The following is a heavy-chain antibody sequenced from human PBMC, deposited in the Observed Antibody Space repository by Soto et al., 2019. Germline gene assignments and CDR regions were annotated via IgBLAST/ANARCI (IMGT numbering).Heavy chain of an antibody. J-gene: IGHJ6*02. Sequence: QVQLVQSGAEVKKPGASVKVSCKASGYTFTGYYMHWVRQAPGQGLEWMGWINPNSGGTNYAQKFQGRVTMTRDTSIRTAYMELSRLRSDDTAVYYCARDNRVEPDAISGGYYYYAMDVWGQGTTVTVSS. D-gene: IGHD2-2*02. CDR1: GYTFTGYY. V-gene: IGHV1-2*02. CDR2: INPNSGGT. CDR3: ARDNRVEPDAISGGYYYYAMDV.